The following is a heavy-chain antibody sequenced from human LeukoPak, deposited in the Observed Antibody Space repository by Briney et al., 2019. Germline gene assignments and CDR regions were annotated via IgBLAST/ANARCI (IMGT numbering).Heavy chain of an antibody. J-gene: IGHJ4*02. V-gene: IGHV4-59*01. CDR2: IYYSGST. CDR1: GGPISSYY. D-gene: IGHD6-19*01. Sequence: PSETLSLTCTVSGGPISSYYWSWIRQPPGKGLEWIWYIYYSGSTNYTPSLKSRVTISVDTSKNQFSLNLSSVTAADTAVYYCARDLLSTAGYFDYWGQGTLVTVSS. CDR3: ARDLLSTAGYFDY.